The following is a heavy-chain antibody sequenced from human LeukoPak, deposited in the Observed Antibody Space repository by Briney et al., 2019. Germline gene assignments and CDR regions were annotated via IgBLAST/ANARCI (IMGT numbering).Heavy chain of an antibody. CDR2: MNPNSGNT. J-gene: IGHJ5*02. CDR3: AKAGYCSSTSCYRRRWFDP. CDR1: GYTFTSYD. Sequence: ASVKVSCKASGYTFTSYDIHWVRQATGQGLEWMGWMNPNSGNTGYAQKFQGRVTMTRNTSISTAYMELSSLRSEDTAVYYCAKAGYCSSTSCYRRRWFDPWGQGTLVTVSS. D-gene: IGHD2-2*02. V-gene: IGHV1-8*01.